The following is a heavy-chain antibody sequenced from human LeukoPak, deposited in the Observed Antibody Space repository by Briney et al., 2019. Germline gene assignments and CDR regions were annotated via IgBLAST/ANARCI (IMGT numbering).Heavy chain of an antibody. J-gene: IGHJ4*02. CDR3: ARDGSGSYDY. D-gene: IGHD3-10*01. CDR2: ISYDGSNK. Sequence: GGSLRLSCAASGFTFSSYSMNWVRQAPGKGLEWVAVISYDGSNKYYADSVKGRFTISRDNSKNTLYLQMNSLRAEDTAMYYCARDGSGSYDYWGQGTLVTVSS. CDR1: GFTFSSYS. V-gene: IGHV3-30*03.